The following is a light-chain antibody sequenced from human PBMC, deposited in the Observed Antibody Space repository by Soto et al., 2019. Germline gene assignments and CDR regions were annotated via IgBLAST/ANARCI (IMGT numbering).Light chain of an antibody. CDR3: QHYGSSPPNT. J-gene: IGKJ2*01. CDR1: QSVTTNY. CDR2: GAS. V-gene: IGKV3-20*01. Sequence: EIVLTQSPGTLPLSPGERATLSCRATQSVTTNYLAWYQQKPGQAPRLLIYGASIRATSIPDRFSGSGSGTDFTLTISRLEPEDFAVYYCQHYGSSPPNTFGQGTKLEIK.